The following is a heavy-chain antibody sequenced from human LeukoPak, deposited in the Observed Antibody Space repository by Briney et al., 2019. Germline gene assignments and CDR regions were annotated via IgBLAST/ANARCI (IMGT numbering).Heavy chain of an antibody. Sequence: PGGSLRLSCAASGFTFDDYAMHWVRQAPGKGLEWVSGISWNSGSIGYADSVKGRFTISRDNAKNSLYLRMNSLRAEDTALYYCAKDHWSNYYDSSGYGAFDIWGQGTMVTVSS. V-gene: IGHV3-9*01. D-gene: IGHD3-22*01. J-gene: IGHJ3*02. CDR3: AKDHWSNYYDSSGYGAFDI. CDR1: GFTFDDYA. CDR2: ISWNSGSI.